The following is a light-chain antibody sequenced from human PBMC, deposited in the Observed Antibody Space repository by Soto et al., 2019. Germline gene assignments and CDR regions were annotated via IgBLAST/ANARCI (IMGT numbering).Light chain of an antibody. CDR1: HSVSSS. CDR2: GAS. Sequence: EVVMTPSPATLSVSPGERATLSCRASHSVSSSLAWYQQKPGQAPRLLISGASTRAAGIPARFSGSGSGTEFTLTISSLQSEDSAVYYCQQYNSWLWTFGQGTKVDIK. V-gene: IGKV3-15*01. J-gene: IGKJ1*01. CDR3: QQYNSWLWT.